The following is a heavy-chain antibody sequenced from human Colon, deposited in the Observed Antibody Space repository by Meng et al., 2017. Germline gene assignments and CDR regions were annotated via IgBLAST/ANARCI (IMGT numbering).Heavy chain of an antibody. CDR2: INHAGTA. J-gene: IGHJ4*02. D-gene: IGHD1-26*01. V-gene: IGHV4-34*01. Sequence: QVQLQQGGAGLLKPSETLSLPCAVYGESISTFYWAWIRQSPGKGLEWIGEINHAGTAYYNPSLKSRVTLSIDTSRNQFSLNLRSVTAADTAVYYCANIRDRSFSDSWGQGTLVTVSS. CDR1: GESISTFY. CDR3: ANIRDRSFSDS.